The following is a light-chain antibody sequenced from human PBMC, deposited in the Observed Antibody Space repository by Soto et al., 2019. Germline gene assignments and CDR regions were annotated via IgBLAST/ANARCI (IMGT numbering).Light chain of an antibody. CDR3: QQDDNRPGS. CDR2: DAS. V-gene: IGKV1-33*01. CDR1: QDISNY. Sequence: DIQMTQSPSSLSASVGDRVTITCQASQDISNYLNWYQQKPGKAPKLLIYDASNLETGVPSRFSVSGSGTDFTFTISRQQPEDGATYYCQQDDNRPGSCGPGTIVAVK. J-gene: IGKJ3*01.